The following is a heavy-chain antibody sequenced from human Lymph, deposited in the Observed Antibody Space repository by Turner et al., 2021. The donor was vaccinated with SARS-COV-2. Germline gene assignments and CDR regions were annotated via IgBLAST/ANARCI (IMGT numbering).Heavy chain of an antibody. CDR2: ISGDGGGT. CDR3: AKDPGYCSGGSCYSRTYFDF. D-gene: IGHD2-15*01. J-gene: IGHJ4*02. V-gene: IGHV3-43*02. Sequence: EVQLVESGGGVVQPGGPRRLSCAAAGFPFDDYAMHWVRQAPRKGLEWVSLISGDGGGTYYADSVKGRFTISRDNSKNSLSLQMNSLRAEDTALYYCAKDPGYCSGGSCYSRTYFDFWGQGTLVTVSA. CDR1: GFPFDDYA.